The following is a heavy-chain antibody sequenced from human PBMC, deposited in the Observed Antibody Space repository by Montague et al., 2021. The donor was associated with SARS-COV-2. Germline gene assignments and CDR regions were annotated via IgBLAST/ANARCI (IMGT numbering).Heavy chain of an antibody. V-gene: IGHV2-70*01. Sequence: PALVTPTQTLTLTCTFSGFSLSTSGMCVGWIRQPPGKALEWLALIDWDDDKYYSTSLKTRLTISKDTSKNLVVLTMTNMDPVDTATYYCARIRDYDILTGSYSGFDYWGQGTLVTVSS. J-gene: IGHJ4*02. CDR3: ARIRDYDILTGSYSGFDY. D-gene: IGHD3-9*01. CDR1: GFSLSTSGMC. CDR2: IDWDDDK.